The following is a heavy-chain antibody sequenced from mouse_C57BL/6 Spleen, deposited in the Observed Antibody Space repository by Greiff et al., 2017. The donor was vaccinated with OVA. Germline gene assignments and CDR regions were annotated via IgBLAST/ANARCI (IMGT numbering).Heavy chain of an antibody. CDR1: GISITTGNYR. CDR3: AREGGYDYDDAMDY. Sequence: EVQLQESGPGLVKPSQTVFLTCTVTGISITTGNYRWSWIRQFPGNKLEWIGYIYYSGTITYNPSPPSRPTITRDTPKNQFFLEMNSLTAEDTATYYCAREGGYDYDDAMDYWGQGTSVTVSS. CDR2: IYYSGTI. D-gene: IGHD2-4*01. J-gene: IGHJ4*01. V-gene: IGHV3-5*01.